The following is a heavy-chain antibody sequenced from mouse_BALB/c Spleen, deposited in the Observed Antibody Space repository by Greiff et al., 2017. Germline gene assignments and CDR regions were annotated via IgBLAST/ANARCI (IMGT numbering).Heavy chain of an antibody. V-gene: IGHV5-12-2*01. J-gene: IGHJ4*01. CDR3: ARQNGYYGMDY. CDR1: GFTFSSYT. CDR2: ISNGGGST. Sequence: DVMLVESGGGLVQPGGSLKLSCAASGFTFSSYTMSWVRQTPEKRLEWVAYISNGGGSTYYPDTVKGRFTISRDNAKNTLYLQMSSLKSEDTAMYYCARQNGYYGMDYWGQGTSVTVSS.